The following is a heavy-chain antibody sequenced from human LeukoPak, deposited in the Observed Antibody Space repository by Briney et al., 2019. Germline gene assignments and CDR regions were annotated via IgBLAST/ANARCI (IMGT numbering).Heavy chain of an antibody. CDR2: ICYSGST. Sequence: PSETLSLTCTVSGGSISSYYWSWIRQPPGKGLEWIGYICYSGSTNYNPSLKSRVTISVDTSKNQFSLKLSSVTAADTAVYYCARDSSTSDIPWGNWFDPWGQGTLVTVSS. CDR3: ARDSSTSDIPWGNWFDP. V-gene: IGHV4-59*01. CDR1: GGSISSYY. D-gene: IGHD2-2*01. J-gene: IGHJ5*02.